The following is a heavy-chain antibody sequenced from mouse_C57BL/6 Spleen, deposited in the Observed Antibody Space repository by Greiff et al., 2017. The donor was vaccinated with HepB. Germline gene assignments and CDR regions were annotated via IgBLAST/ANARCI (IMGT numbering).Heavy chain of an antibody. Sequence: QVQLQQSGPELVKPGASVKISCKASGYAFSSSWMNWVKQRPGKGLEWIGRIYPGDGDTNYNGKFKGKATLTADKSSSTAYMQLSSLTSEDSAVYFDARAPYYSNYYYAMDDWGQGTSVTVSS. J-gene: IGHJ4*01. CDR2: IYPGDGDT. V-gene: IGHV1-82*01. D-gene: IGHD2-5*01. CDR1: GYAFSSSW. CDR3: ARAPYYSNYYYAMDD.